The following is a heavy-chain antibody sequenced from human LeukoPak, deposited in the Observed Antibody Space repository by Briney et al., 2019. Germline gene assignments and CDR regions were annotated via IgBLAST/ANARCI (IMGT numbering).Heavy chain of an antibody. D-gene: IGHD5-18*01. V-gene: IGHV3-9*01. CDR1: RFTFDDYA. Sequence: GGSLRLSCAASRFTFDDYAMHWVRQAPGKGLEWVSGISWNSGSIGYADSVKGRFTISRDNAKNSLYLQMNSLRAEDTALYYCAKMIGSYGPFDYWGQGTLVTVSS. J-gene: IGHJ4*02. CDR3: AKMIGSYGPFDY. CDR2: ISWNSGSI.